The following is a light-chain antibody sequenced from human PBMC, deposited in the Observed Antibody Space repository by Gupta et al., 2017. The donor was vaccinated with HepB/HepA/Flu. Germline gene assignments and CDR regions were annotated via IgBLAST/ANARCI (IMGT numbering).Light chain of an antibody. J-gene: IGLJ3*02. CDR2: EVS. CDR3: SSYTDSQSPVL. V-gene: IGLV2-14*01. Sequence: QSALTQPASVSGSPGQSITISCTGTSGDIGVYDFVSWYRQHPGKAPQLMIYEVSHRPSGVSLRFSGSKSGNTASLTISALQAEDEATYYCSSYTDSQSPVLFGGGTKLTVL. CDR1: SGDIGVYDF.